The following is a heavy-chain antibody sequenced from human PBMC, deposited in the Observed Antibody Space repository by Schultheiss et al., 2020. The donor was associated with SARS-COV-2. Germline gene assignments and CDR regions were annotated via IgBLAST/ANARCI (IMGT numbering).Heavy chain of an antibody. CDR2: IYHSGST. V-gene: IGHV4-30-2*05. D-gene: IGHD5-18*01. CDR3: ARRGYSYGWVSFDY. Sequence: SETLSLTCAVSGGSISSGGYSWSWIRQPPGKGLEWIGYIYHSGSTYYNPSLKSRVTISVDTSKNQFSLKLSSVTAADTAVYYCARRGYSYGWVSFDYWGQGTLVTVSS. CDR1: GGSISSGGYS. J-gene: IGHJ4*02.